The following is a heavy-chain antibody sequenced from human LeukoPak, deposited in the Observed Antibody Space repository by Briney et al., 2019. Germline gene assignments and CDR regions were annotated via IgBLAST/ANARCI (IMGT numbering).Heavy chain of an antibody. D-gene: IGHD3-22*01. Sequence: ASVKVSCKASGYTFTTYYVHWVRQAPGQGLEWMGIINPSGGSTSYAQKFQGRVTMTRDTSTSTVYMELSSLRSEDTAVYYCARDVRGIVGMDYFDYWGQGTLVTVSS. CDR1: GYTFTTYY. V-gene: IGHV1-46*01. CDR2: INPSGGST. J-gene: IGHJ4*02. CDR3: ARDVRGIVGMDYFDY.